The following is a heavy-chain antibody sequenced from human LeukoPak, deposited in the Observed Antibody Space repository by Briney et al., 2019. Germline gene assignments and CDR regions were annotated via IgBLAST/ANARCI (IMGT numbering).Heavy chain of an antibody. Sequence: GGSLRLSCAASGFSFNDYGMSWVRQAPGQGPEWVSGITWNGGSAGYAASVKGRFTISRDNARNSLYLQMNSLRDEDTALYYCVRGGGSIRHSYYYYVDVWGKGTSVTVSS. CDR2: ITWNGGSA. D-gene: IGHD2-15*01. J-gene: IGHJ6*03. CDR3: VRGGGSIRHSYYYYVDV. V-gene: IGHV3-20*04. CDR1: GFSFNDYG.